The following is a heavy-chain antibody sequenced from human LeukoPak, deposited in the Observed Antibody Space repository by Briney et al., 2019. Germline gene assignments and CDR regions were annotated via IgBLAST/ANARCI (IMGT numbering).Heavy chain of an antibody. CDR3: ARQPYYSSGWYGANWFDP. V-gene: IGHV4-59*08. J-gene: IGHJ5*02. CDR1: GGSLSSYY. Sequence: AETLSLTCTVSGGSLSSYYWSCIRQPPGRGREWVGYIYYSGSTNYNPSLTSRVSISVDTSKHQFSLKLSAVTAADTAVYYCARQPYYSSGWYGANWFDPWGQGTLVTVSS. D-gene: IGHD6-19*01. CDR2: IYYSGST.